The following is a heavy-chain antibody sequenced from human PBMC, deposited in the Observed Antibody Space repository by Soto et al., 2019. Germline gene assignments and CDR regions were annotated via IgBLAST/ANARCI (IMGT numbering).Heavy chain of an antibody. CDR1: GGSIRNGDYY. Sequence: SETRSLACTVSGGSIRNGDYYWGWIRQPPGKGLEWIGYVYYSGTTYSHPSLKSRVSISVDTSENQFSLRLTSVTAADTAVYYCVTVNLVGAAYYFDYWGPGTLVTVSS. V-gene: IGHV4-30-4*01. J-gene: IGHJ4*02. CDR3: VTVNLVGAAYYFDY. D-gene: IGHD1-26*01. CDR2: VYYSGTT.